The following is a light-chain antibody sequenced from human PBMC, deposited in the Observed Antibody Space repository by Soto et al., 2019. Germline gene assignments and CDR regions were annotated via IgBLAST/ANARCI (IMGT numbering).Light chain of an antibody. CDR3: AAWDDSLDGWV. CDR2: GYN. J-gene: IGLJ3*02. CDR1: DSNIGAHT. Sequence: QSVLTQPPSASGTPGQTVTISCSGSDSNIGAHTVNWYQHLPGTAPKVLILGYNQRPSGVPDRFSGSKSGTSVSLAISGLQPEDEAHYFCAAWDDSLDGWVFGGGTKLTVL. V-gene: IGLV1-44*01.